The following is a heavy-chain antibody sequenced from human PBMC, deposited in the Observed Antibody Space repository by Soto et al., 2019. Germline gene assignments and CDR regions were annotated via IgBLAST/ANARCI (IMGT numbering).Heavy chain of an antibody. J-gene: IGHJ4*02. CDR1: GGSIGSYY. CDR3: ARGMDNNKVGW. D-gene: IGHD1-1*01. Sequence: SETLSLTCTVSGGSIGSYYWNWIRQPPGKGLEWIGYIYYSGSTNYNPSLRGRVIISVDRSKNQLSLKLSTVTAADTAVYFCARGMDNNKVGWWGQGTLVTVSS. CDR2: IYYSGST. V-gene: IGHV4-59*01.